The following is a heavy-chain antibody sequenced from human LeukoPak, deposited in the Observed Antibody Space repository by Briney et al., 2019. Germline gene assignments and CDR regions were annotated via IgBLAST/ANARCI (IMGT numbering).Heavy chain of an antibody. J-gene: IGHJ4*02. D-gene: IGHD3-16*02. CDR1: GYTFTSYG. Sequence: GASVKVSCKASGYTFTSYGISGVRQAPGQGLEGMGWISAYNGNTNYAQKLQGRVTMTTDTSTSTAYMELRSLRSDDTAVYYCARDRVYDYVWGSYRPLDYWGQGTLVTVSS. V-gene: IGHV1-18*01. CDR2: ISAYNGNT. CDR3: ARDRVYDYVWGSYRPLDY.